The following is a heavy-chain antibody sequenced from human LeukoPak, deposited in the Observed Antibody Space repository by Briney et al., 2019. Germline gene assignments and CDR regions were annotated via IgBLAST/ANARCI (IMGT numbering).Heavy chain of an antibody. V-gene: IGHV4-61*02. J-gene: IGHJ4*02. CDR3: ARLVLMVYATIDY. CDR2: IYSSGST. CDR1: GVSISTGSYY. Sequence: PSETLSLTCTVSGVSISTGSYYWSWIRQPAGKGLEWIGRIYSSGSTNYSPSFKSRVTISVDTSKNQFSLNLSSVTAADTAVYYCARLVLMVYATIDYWGQGTLVTVSS. D-gene: IGHD2-8*01.